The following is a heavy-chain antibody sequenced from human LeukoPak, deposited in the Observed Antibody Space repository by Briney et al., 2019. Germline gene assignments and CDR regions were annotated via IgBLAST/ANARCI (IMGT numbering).Heavy chain of an antibody. V-gene: IGHV1-8*03. Sequence: GASVKVSCKASGYTFTSYDINWVRQATGQGLEWMGWMNPNSGNTGYVQKFQGRVTITRNTSISTAYMELSSLRSEDTAVYYCARALFGVVNPGDDYWGQGTLVTVSS. D-gene: IGHD3-3*01. CDR2: MNPNSGNT. CDR1: GYTFTSYD. CDR3: ARALFGVVNPGDDY. J-gene: IGHJ4*02.